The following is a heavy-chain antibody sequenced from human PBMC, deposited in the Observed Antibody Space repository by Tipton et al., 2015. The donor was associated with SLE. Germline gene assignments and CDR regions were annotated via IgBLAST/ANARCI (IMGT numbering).Heavy chain of an antibody. Sequence: TLSLTCSVSGGSISSNSWIWIRQPPGKGLDWIGYISYGGGTNYNPSLKSRVTMSIDTSKNQFSLEVRSVTAADTAVYYCASLVGAARGAEHLQNWGQGTLVSVSS. CDR1: GGSISSNS. CDR3: ASLVGAARGAEHLQN. D-gene: IGHD1-26*01. V-gene: IGHV4-59*08. CDR2: ISYGGGT. J-gene: IGHJ1*01.